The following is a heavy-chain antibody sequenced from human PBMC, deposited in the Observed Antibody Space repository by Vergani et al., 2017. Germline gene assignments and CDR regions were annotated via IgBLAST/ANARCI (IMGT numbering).Heavy chain of an antibody. CDR2: ISNTGGST. D-gene: IGHD4-17*01. J-gene: IGHJ5*02. CDR1: GFIFSSYA. Sequence: VQLVESGGGLVKPGGSLRLSCAASGFIFSSYAMSWVRQAPGKGLEWVSAISNTGGSTYYADSVKGRFTISRDNSKNTLHLQMNSLRAEDTAVYYCARSYGVTGRVWFDPWGQGTLVTVSS. CDR3: ARSYGVTGRVWFDP. V-gene: IGHV3-23*04.